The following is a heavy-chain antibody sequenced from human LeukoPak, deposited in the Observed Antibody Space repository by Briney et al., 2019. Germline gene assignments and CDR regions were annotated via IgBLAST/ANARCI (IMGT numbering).Heavy chain of an antibody. V-gene: IGHV1-18*01. Sequence: GASVKVSCKASGYTFTSYGISWVRQAPGQGLEWMGWISAYNGNTNYAQKLQGRVTMTTDTSTSTAYMELRSLRSDDTAVYYCAREVSGTHYYYYMDVWGKGTTVTVSS. J-gene: IGHJ6*03. CDR2: ISAYNGNT. CDR1: GYTFTSYG. CDR3: AREVSGTHYYYYMDV. D-gene: IGHD2-15*01.